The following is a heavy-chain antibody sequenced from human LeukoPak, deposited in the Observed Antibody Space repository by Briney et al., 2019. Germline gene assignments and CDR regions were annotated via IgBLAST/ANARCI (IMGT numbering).Heavy chain of an antibody. Sequence: PSEALSLTCTVSGYSISSGYYWGWIRQPPGKGLEWIGNIYHSGSTYYSPSLKSRVTMSVDTSKNQFSLKLSSVTAADTAVYYCARIGGWSSFDYWGQGTLVTVSS. D-gene: IGHD2-15*01. CDR1: GYSISSGYY. J-gene: IGHJ4*02. CDR3: ARIGGWSSFDY. CDR2: IYHSGST. V-gene: IGHV4-38-2*02.